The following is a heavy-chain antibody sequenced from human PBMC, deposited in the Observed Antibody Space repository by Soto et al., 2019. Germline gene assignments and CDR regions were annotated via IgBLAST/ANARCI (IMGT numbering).Heavy chain of an antibody. D-gene: IGHD2-15*01. CDR1: GFTFGNYA. J-gene: IGHJ4*02. CDR3: TRAESPAVAYFFDY. CDR2: IRNQTYSGTT. Sequence: PGGSRRRSCTVSGFTFGNYAINWVRQAPGKGLEWVGLIRNQTYSGTTEYAASMNGRFTISRDDSNSIAYLQMNSLKTEDSAVYYCTRAESPAVAYFFDYWGQGTLVTVSS. V-gene: IGHV3-49*04.